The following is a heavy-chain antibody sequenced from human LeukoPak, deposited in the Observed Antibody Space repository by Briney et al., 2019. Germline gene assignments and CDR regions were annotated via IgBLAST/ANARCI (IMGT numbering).Heavy chain of an antibody. V-gene: IGHV1-69*02. D-gene: IGHD1-14*01. CDR3: TRSERSMDV. J-gene: IGHJ6*03. Sequence: SVKVSCKASGATFSSYTISWVRQAPGQGREWMGRIIPILGIANYAQKFQGRVTITADKSTSTAYMELSSLRSEDTAVCYCTRSERSMDVWGKGTTVTVSS. CDR1: GATFSSYT. CDR2: IIPILGIA.